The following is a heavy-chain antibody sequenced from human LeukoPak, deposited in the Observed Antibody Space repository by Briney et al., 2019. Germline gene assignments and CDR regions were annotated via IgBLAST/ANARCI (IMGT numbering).Heavy chain of an antibody. D-gene: IGHD6-13*01. Sequence: GRSLRLSCAASGFTFSSYAMSWVRQAPGKGLEWVSAISGSGGSTYYADSVKGRFTISRDNSKNTPYLQMNSLRAEDTAVYYCAKDLKQQLVRDAFDIWGQGTMVTVSS. CDR1: GFTFSSYA. V-gene: IGHV3-23*01. CDR2: ISGSGGST. CDR3: AKDLKQQLVRDAFDI. J-gene: IGHJ3*02.